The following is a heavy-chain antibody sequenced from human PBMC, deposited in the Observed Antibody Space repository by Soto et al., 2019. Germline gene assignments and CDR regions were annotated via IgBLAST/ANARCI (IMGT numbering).Heavy chain of an antibody. V-gene: IGHV3-74*01. CDR2: INSDGSST. CDR1: GFTFSSYW. CDR3: ARGGSLNWYFDL. J-gene: IGHJ2*01. Sequence: EVQLVESGGGLVQPGGSLRLSCAASGFTFSSYWMHWVRQAPGKGLVWVSRINSDGSSTSYADSVKGRFTISRDNAKNTLYLQMNSLRAEDTDVYYCARGGSLNWYFDLWGRGTLVTVSS. D-gene: IGHD1-26*01.